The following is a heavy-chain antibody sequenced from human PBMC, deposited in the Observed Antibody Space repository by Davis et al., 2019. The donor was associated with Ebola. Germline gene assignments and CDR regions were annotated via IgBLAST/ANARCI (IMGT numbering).Heavy chain of an antibody. CDR2: IYPGDSDT. V-gene: IGHV5-51*01. J-gene: IGHJ5*01. D-gene: IGHD5-12*01. CDR1: GYSFTSYW. Sequence: KVSCKGSGYSFTSYWIGWVRQMPGKGLEWMGIIYPGDSDTRYSPSFQGQVTISADKSISTAYLQWSSLKASDTAMYYCARHFRIYSIGENWFDPWGQGTLVTVSS. CDR3: ARHFRIYSIGENWFDP.